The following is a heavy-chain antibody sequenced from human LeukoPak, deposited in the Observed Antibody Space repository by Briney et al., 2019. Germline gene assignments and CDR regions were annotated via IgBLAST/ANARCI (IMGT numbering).Heavy chain of an antibody. J-gene: IGHJ4*02. Sequence: PSETLSLTCTVSGGSISSSSYYWGWIRQPPGKGLEWIESIYYSGSTNYTPSLKSRVTISVDTSKNQFSMKLSSVTAADTAVYYCARLASVAGTRRGLGFDYWGQGTLVTVSS. D-gene: IGHD6-19*01. CDR2: IYYSGST. CDR3: ARLASVAGTRRGLGFDY. CDR1: GGSISSSSYY. V-gene: IGHV4-39*07.